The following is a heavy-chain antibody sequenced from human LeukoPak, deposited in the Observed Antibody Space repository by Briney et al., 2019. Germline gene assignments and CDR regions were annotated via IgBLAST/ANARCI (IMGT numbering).Heavy chain of an antibody. CDR2: ISYDGSNK. Sequence: GGSLRLSCAASGFTFSSYAMHWVRQAPGKGLEWVAVISYDGSNKYYADSVKGRFTISRDNSKNTLYLQMNSLRVEDTALYYCASQVWGWVRGVISYWGQGTLVTVSS. CDR3: ASQVWGWVRGVISY. V-gene: IGHV3-30*14. CDR1: GFTFSSYA. D-gene: IGHD3-10*01. J-gene: IGHJ4*02.